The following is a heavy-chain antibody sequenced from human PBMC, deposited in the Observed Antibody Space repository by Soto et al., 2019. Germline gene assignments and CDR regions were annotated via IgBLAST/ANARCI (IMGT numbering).Heavy chain of an antibody. D-gene: IGHD2-15*01. V-gene: IGHV1-69*06. Sequence: QVQLVQSGAEVKKPGSSVKVSCKASGGTFSSYAISWVRQAPGQGLEWMGGIIPLFGTANYGQKFQGRVTITADKSTSTAYMELGSLRSEDTAVYYCAREGPYCSGGSCYSVPGGMDVWGQGTTVTVSS. CDR1: GGTFSSYA. J-gene: IGHJ6*02. CDR3: AREGPYCSGGSCYSVPGGMDV. CDR2: IIPLFGTA.